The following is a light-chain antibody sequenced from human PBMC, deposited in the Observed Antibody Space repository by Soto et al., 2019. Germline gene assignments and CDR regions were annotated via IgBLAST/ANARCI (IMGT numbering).Light chain of an antibody. CDR2: AVS. J-gene: IGLJ2*01. CDR1: SSDVGGYNH. Sequence: QSVLTQPASVSGSPGQSITISCTGTSSDVGGYNHVSWYQHSPGKAPKLILFAVSDRPSGVSHRFSGSKSGNTASLTISGLQADDEADYYCCSYTSLSTVVFGGGTKLTRP. V-gene: IGLV2-14*01. CDR3: CSYTSLSTVV.